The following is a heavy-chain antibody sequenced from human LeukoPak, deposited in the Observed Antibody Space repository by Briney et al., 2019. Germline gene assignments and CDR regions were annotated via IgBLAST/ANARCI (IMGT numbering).Heavy chain of an antibody. D-gene: IGHD3-22*01. V-gene: IGHV4-4*07. CDR3: ARSTDYYDSSGLLY. Sequence: SETLSLTCTVSGGSISSYYWSWIRQPAGKGLEWIGRIYTSGSTNYNPSLKSRVTMSVDTSKNQFSLKLSSVTAADTAVYYCARSTDYYDSSGLLYWGQGTLVTVPS. CDR1: GGSISSYY. J-gene: IGHJ4*02. CDR2: IYTSGST.